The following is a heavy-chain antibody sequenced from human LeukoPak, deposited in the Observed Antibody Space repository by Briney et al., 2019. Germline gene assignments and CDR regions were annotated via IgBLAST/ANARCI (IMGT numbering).Heavy chain of an antibody. V-gene: IGHV1-2*02. J-gene: IGHJ2*01. CDR3: SREGEGEDGTGHHNWYFDL. CDR1: GYTFTGYY. CDR2: INPNSGGT. Sequence: ASVKVSCKASGYTFTGYYMHWVRQAPGQGLEWMGWINPNSGGTKYAQKFQGRVTMTTDTSTSTAYMELRSLRSDDTAMYYCSREGEGEDGTGHHNWYFDLWGRGTLVTVSS. D-gene: IGHD2-8*02.